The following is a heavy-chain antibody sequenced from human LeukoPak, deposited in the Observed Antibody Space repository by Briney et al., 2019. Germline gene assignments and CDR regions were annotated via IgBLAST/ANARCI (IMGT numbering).Heavy chain of an antibody. V-gene: IGHV4-39*01. CDR3: ARRGYCSSTSCYEYWFDP. J-gene: IGHJ5*02. CDR2: IHYSGST. CDR1: GGSISSSSYY. Sequence: PSETLSLTCTVSGGSISSSSYYWGWIRQPPGKGLEWIGIIHYSGSTYYNPSLKSRLTISVDTSKNQFSLKLSSVTATDTAVYYCARRGYCSSTSCYEYWFDPWGQGTLVTVSS. D-gene: IGHD2-2*01.